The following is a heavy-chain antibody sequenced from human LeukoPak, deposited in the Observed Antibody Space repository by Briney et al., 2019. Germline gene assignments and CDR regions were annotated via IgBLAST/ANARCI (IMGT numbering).Heavy chain of an antibody. CDR3: ARAGYCTNGVCRGDFDY. CDR1: GFTFSSYE. V-gene: IGHV3-48*03. CDR2: ISSSGSTI. D-gene: IGHD2-8*01. Sequence: GGSLRLSCAASGFTFSSYEMNWVRQAPGKGLEWVSYISSSGSTIYYADSVKGRFTISRDNAKNSLYLQMNSLRAEDTAVYYCARAGYCTNGVCRGDFDYWGQGTLVTVSS. J-gene: IGHJ4*02.